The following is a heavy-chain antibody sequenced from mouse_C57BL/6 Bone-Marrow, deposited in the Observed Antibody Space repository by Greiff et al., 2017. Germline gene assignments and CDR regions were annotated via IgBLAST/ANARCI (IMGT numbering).Heavy chain of an antibody. CDR2: IDPSDSYT. CDR1: GYTFTSYW. CDR3: ARWGLRRGPFDY. J-gene: IGHJ2*01. D-gene: IGHD2-4*01. V-gene: IGHV1-69*01. Sequence: QVQLQQPGAELVMPGASVKLSCKASGYTFTSYWMHWVKQRPGQGLEWIGEIDPSDSYTNYNQKFKGKSTLTVDKSSSTAYMQLSSLTSEDSAVYYCARWGLRRGPFDYWGQGTTLTVSS.